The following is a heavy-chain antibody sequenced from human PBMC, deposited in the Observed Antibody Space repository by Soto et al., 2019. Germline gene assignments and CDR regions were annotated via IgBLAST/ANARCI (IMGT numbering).Heavy chain of an antibody. CDR2: INHSGRT. Sequence: ETLSLTCAVSAGAFRGYYWSWIRQPPGKGLEWIGEINHSGRTNYNPSLKSRVNISGDTSKNQFSLKLSSVTAADTAVYYCAGQVGVVAPPAMTDYYSYYGMDVWGQGTTVTVSS. V-gene: IGHV4-34*01. CDR1: AGAFRGYY. D-gene: IGHD2-2*01. J-gene: IGHJ6*02. CDR3: AGQVGVVAPPAMTDYYSYYGMDV.